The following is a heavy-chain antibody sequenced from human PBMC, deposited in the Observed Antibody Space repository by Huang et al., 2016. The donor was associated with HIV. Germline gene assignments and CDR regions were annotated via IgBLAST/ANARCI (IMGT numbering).Heavy chain of an antibody. Sequence: EVQLAQSGPEVKKPGESLKISCKGSGFSFTNYWIGWVRQMPGKGLEWRGIIYPGDSDTKDSPSFQGQVTISADKSISTAYLQWSSLKASDTAMYYCVRSTSGYYYRTDYWGQGTLVTVSS. J-gene: IGHJ4*02. D-gene: IGHD3-22*01. CDR3: VRSTSGYYYRTDY. CDR1: GFSFTNYW. V-gene: IGHV5-51*01. CDR2: IYPGDSDT.